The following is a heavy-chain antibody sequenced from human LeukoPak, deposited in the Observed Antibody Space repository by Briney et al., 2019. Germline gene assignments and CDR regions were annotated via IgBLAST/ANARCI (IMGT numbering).Heavy chain of an antibody. J-gene: IGHJ6*02. CDR2: AYSDGNT. CDR1: GITVNSTY. D-gene: IGHD6-19*01. CDR3: ARLFGSGWPGYFYYAMDV. V-gene: IGHV3-66*04. Sequence: GGSLRLSCAASGITVNSTYISWVRQAPGKGLEWVSVAYSDGNTYYAGSVKGRFTISRDNSKNTLFLQMNSLRAEDTGVYYCARLFGSGWPGYFYYAMDVWGQGTTVAVSS.